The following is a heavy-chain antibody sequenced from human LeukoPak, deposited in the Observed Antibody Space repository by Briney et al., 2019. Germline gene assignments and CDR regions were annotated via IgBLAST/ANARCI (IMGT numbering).Heavy chain of an antibody. D-gene: IGHD5-18*01. V-gene: IGHV3-23*01. Sequence: GGSLRLSCAASGFTFSSYAMSWARRAPGKGLEWVSAISGSGGNTYYADSVKGRFTISRDNSKNTLYLQMNSLRAEDTAIYYCAKKRGMQLWQYYFDYWGQGTLVTVSS. CDR3: AKKRGMQLWQYYFDY. J-gene: IGHJ4*02. CDR2: ISGSGGNT. CDR1: GFTFSSYA.